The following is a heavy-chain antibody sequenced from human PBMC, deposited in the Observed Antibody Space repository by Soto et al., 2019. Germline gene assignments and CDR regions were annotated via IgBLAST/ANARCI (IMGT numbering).Heavy chain of an antibody. CDR3: ARAGYSSSRDAFDI. Sequence: QVQLLQSGAEVKKPGASVKDSCTASGYTFTSYDINWVRQATGQGLEWMGWMNPNSGNKGYAQKFQGRVTMTRNTSISTAYMELSSLRSEDTAVYYCARAGYSSSRDAFDIWGQGTMVTVSS. V-gene: IGHV1-8*01. D-gene: IGHD6-13*01. J-gene: IGHJ3*02. CDR2: MNPNSGNK. CDR1: GYTFTSYD.